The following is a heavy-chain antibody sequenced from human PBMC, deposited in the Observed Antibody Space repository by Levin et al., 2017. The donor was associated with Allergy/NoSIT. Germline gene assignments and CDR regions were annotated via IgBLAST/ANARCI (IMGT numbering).Heavy chain of an antibody. CDR1: GYTFTGYY. J-gene: IGHJ4*02. V-gene: IGHV1-2*02. D-gene: IGHD3-9*01. Sequence: GASVKVSCKASGYTFTGYYMHWVRQAPGQGLEWMGWINPNSGGTNYAQKFQGRVTMTRDTSISTAYMELSRLRSDDTAVYYCARGYDILTGSLYLDYWGQGTLVTVSS. CDR2: INPNSGGT. CDR3: ARGYDILTGSLYLDY.